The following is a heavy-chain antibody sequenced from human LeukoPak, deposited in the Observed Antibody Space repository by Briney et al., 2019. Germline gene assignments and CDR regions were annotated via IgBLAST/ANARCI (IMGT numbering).Heavy chain of an antibody. V-gene: IGHV3-43D*03. D-gene: IGHD4-17*01. J-gene: IGHJ4*02. CDR3: AKGTLGDYRAGPDY. CDR1: GFTFDDYA. CDR2: ISWDGGST. Sequence: GGSLRLSCAASGFTFDDYAMHWVRQVPGKGLEWVSFISWDGGSTYYADSVKGRFTISRDNSRNSLYLQMNSLRAEDTALYYCAKGTLGDYRAGPDYWGRGTLVTVSS.